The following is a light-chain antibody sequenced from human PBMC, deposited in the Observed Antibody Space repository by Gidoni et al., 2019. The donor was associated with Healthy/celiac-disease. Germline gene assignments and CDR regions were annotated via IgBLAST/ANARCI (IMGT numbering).Light chain of an antibody. CDR3: ETWDSNTRV. CDR2: LEGSGSY. Sequence: QPVLTQSSSASASLGSSVKLTCTLSSGHSSYIIAWHQQQPGKAPRYLMKLEGSGSYNKGSGVPDRVSGSSSGADRYLTISNLQFEDEADYYCETWDSNTRVFGGGTKLTVL. J-gene: IGLJ3*02. V-gene: IGLV4-60*02. CDR1: SGHSSYI.